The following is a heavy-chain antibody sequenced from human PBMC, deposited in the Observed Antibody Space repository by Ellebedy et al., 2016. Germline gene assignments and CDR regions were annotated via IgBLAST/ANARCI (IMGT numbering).Heavy chain of an antibody. CDR2: IIPILGIA. D-gene: IGHD5-12*01. J-gene: IGHJ4*02. CDR1: GGTFSNYA. V-gene: IGHV1-69*04. CDR3: ARDHSLSGYDFDYFDY. Sequence: ALVKVSCKASGGTFSNYAINWVRQAPGQGLEWMGRIIPILGIANYAQKFQGRVTVTADKSSSTAYMELSSLRSEDTAVYYCARDHSLSGYDFDYFDYWGQGTLVTVSS.